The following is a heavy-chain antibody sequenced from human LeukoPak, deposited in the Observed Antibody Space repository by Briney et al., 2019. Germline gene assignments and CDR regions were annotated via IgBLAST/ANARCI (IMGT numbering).Heavy chain of an antibody. CDR1: GFTFSSYW. CDR3: ARDRPSREGFDP. CDR2: IKPDGSEE. D-gene: IGHD3-10*01. V-gene: IGHV3-7*01. Sequence: PGGSLRLSCAASGFTFSSYWMSWVRQAPGKGLEWVGNIKPDGSEEYYVDSVKGRFTISRDNAKNSLYLQMNSLRAEDTAVYYCARDRPSREGFDPWGQGTLVTVSS. J-gene: IGHJ5*02.